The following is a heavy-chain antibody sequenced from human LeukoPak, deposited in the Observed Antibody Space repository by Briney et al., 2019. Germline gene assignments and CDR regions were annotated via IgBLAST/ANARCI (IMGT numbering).Heavy chain of an antibody. J-gene: IGHJ6*02. CDR1: GYTFADYY. CDR3: ARDPGGSYYPYYYYYGMDV. V-gene: IGHV1-2*02. D-gene: IGHD1-26*01. CDR2: INPNSGGT. Sequence: GASLTVSFKASGYTFADYYMHWVRQAPGQGLEWMGCINPNSGGTNYAQKFQGRVTMTRDTSISTAYMELSRLRSDDTAVYYCARDPGGSYYPYYYYYGMDVWGQGTTVTGSS.